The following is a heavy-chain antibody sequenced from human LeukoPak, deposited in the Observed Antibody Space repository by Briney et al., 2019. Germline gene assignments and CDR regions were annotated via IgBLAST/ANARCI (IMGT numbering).Heavy chain of an antibody. CDR3: ARDLRYCSSTSCYTAFDY. Sequence: GGSLRLSCAASGFTFSSYAMHWVRQAPGKGLEWVAVISYDGSNKYYADSVKGRFTISRDNSKNTLYLQMNSLRAEDTAVYYCARDLRYCSSTSCYTAFDYWGQGTLVTVSS. CDR2: ISYDGSNK. CDR1: GFTFSSYA. J-gene: IGHJ4*02. V-gene: IGHV3-30-3*01. D-gene: IGHD2-2*02.